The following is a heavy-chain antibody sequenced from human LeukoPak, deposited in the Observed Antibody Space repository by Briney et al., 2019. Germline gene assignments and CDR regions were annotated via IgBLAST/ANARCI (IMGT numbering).Heavy chain of an antibody. CDR1: GGSISSSSYY. J-gene: IGHJ6*02. D-gene: IGHD5-18*01. V-gene: IGHV4-39*07. CDR2: IYYSGST. CDR3: ARDSRGYSYGYPGNYYYYGMDV. Sequence: SETLSLTCTVSGGSISSSSYYWGWIRQPPGKGLEWIGSIYYSGSTYYNPSLKSRVTISVDTSKNQFSLKLSSVTAADTAVYYCARDSRGYSYGYPGNYYYYGMDVWGQGTTVTVSS.